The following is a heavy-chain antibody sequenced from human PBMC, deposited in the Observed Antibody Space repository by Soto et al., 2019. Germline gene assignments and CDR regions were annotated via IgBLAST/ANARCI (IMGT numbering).Heavy chain of an antibody. CDR2: VSWSSRSI. J-gene: IGHJ5*02. CDR1: GFTVDDYA. CDR3: ATEGGS. V-gene: IGHV3-9*01. D-gene: IGHD5-12*01. Sequence: EVQLVESGGGLVQTGRSLRLSCVASGFTVDDYAMHWVRQATGKGLEWVSGVSWSSRSIGYADSVKGRFTISRDNAQNSLYLQMNRLRADDTAFYYCATEGGSWGQGTMFTVST.